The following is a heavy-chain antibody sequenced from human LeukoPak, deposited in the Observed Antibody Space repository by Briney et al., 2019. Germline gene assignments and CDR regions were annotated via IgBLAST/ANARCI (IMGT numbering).Heavy chain of an antibody. CDR3: AKGKINHNGAFDA. CDR1: EFSFSSYA. CDR2: ISDSGGST. V-gene: IGHV3-23*01. Sequence: GGSLRLSCAASEFSFSSYAMSWVRQAPGKGLEWVSGISDSGGSTFYADSVKGRFTISRDNSKKKLFLQVDSLRVEDTAVYYCAKGKINHNGAFDAWGQGTRVTVSS. D-gene: IGHD2-8*01. J-gene: IGHJ3*01.